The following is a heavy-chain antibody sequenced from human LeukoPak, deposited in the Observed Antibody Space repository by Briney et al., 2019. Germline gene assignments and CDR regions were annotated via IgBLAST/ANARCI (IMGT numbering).Heavy chain of an antibody. CDR2: INPSGGST. CDR1: GYTFTSYY. CDR3: ARGGPTVTGAFDI. Sequence: ASVKVSCKASGYTFTSYYMHWVRQAPGQGLEWMGIINPSGGSTSYAQKFQGRATMTRDMSTSTVYMELSSLRSEDTAVYYCARGGPTVTGAFDIWGQGTMVTVSS. V-gene: IGHV1-46*01. J-gene: IGHJ3*02. D-gene: IGHD4-17*01.